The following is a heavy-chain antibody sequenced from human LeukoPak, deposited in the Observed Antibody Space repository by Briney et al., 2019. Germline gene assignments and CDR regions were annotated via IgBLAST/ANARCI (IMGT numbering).Heavy chain of an antibody. CDR1: GFTFDDYG. D-gene: IGHD3-10*01. CDR3: ARDFGYYGSGSYPDYFDY. J-gene: IGHJ4*02. CDR2: INWNGGST. V-gene: IGHV3-20*04. Sequence: GGSLRLSCAASGFTFDDYGMSWVRQAPGKGLEWVSGINWNGGSTGYADSVKGRFTISRDNAKSSLYLQMNSLRAEDTAVYYCARDFGYYGSGSYPDYFDYWGQGTLVTVSS.